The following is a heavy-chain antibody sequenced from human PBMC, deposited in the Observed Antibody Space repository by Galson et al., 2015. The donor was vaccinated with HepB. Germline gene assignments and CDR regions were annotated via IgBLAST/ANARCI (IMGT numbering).Heavy chain of an antibody. J-gene: IGHJ4*02. CDR3: TADLPGHSNGVDY. D-gene: IGHD4-11*01. CDR1: GLTFSDAW. CDR2: IRSKASGGTT. V-gene: IGHV3-15*05. Sequence: SLRLSCAASGLTFSDAWMSWVRQAPGKGLEYIGLIRSKASGGTTDYAAPVKGRFSISRDDSENTVFLQLNSLRTEDTAVYYCTADLPGHSNGVDYWGQGSLVTVSS.